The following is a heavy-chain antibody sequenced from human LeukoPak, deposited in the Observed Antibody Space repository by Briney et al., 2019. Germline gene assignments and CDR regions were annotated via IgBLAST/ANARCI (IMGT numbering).Heavy chain of an antibody. V-gene: IGHV3-23*01. D-gene: IGHD2-2*01. CDR1: GFTFSSYD. J-gene: IGHJ6*02. CDR2: ISGSGGSN. CDR3: AKGGRSTSSPDYYYYYGMEV. Sequence: GGSLRLSCAASGFTFSSYDMSWVRQAPGKGLEWVSAISGSGGSNYYADSVKGRFTISRDNSKNTLYLQMNSLRADDTAVYYCAKGGRSTSSPDYYYYYGMEVWGQGTTVTVSS.